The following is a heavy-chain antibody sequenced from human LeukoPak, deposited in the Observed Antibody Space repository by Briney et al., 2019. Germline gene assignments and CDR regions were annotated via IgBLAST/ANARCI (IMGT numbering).Heavy chain of an antibody. CDR3: TRNALFGSGRTHLDF. Sequence: GGSLRLSCAASEFTFNRYWMSWVRQAPGKGLEWVANIKHDGSEAHYVDSVKGRFTISRDNAKNSLPLQMNSLNVDDTGVYFCTRNALFGSGRTHLDFWSQGTLVSVSS. V-gene: IGHV3-7*04. CDR2: IKHDGSEA. D-gene: IGHD3-10*01. J-gene: IGHJ4*02. CDR1: EFTFNRYW.